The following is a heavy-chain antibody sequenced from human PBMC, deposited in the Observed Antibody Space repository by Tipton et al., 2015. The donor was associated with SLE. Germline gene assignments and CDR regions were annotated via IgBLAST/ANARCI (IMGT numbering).Heavy chain of an antibody. CDR3: ARLDYDTFYFDY. Sequence: TLSLTCTVSTGSISSRTYYWGWIRQPPGKGLEWIGSMYYSGNTYYTPSLKSRVTISVDTSKSQFSLKLSSVTAADTAVYYCARLDYDTFYFDYWGQGTLVTVSS. V-gene: IGHV4-39*01. CDR2: MYYSGNT. J-gene: IGHJ4*02. D-gene: IGHD3-16*01. CDR1: TGSISSRTYY.